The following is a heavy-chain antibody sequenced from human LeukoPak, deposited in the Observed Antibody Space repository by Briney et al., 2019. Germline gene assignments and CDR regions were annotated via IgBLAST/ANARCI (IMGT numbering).Heavy chain of an antibody. CDR3: ARGVYYYDSSGYRGFDY. CDR1: GYTFTSYD. CDR2: MNPNSGNT. J-gene: IGHJ4*02. D-gene: IGHD3-22*01. Sequence: ASVKVSCKASGYTFTSYDINWVRQAPGQGLEWMGWMNPNSGNTGYAQKFQGRVTIIRNTSISTAYMELSSLRSEDTAVYYCARGVYYYDSSGYRGFDYWGQGTLVTVSS. V-gene: IGHV1-8*03.